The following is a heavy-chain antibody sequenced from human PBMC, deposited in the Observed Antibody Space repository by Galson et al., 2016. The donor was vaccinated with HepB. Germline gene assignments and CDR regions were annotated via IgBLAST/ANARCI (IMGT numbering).Heavy chain of an antibody. J-gene: IGHJ5*02. CDR2: ISFDGSDI. D-gene: IGHD1-26*01. CDR3: VRDAWELPS. V-gene: IGHV3-30*04. Sequence: SLRLSCAASGFTFSINAMHWVRQAPGKGLEWVALISFDGSDISYTDSVKGRFTISRDNSKNTLYLQMNSLRVEDTAVYYCVRDAWELPSWGQGTLVSVSS. CDR1: GFTFSINA.